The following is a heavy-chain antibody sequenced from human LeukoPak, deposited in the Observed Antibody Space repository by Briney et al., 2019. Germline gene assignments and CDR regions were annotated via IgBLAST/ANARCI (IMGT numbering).Heavy chain of an antibody. CDR3: ARSGRLPIVVVVAATDNWSDP. V-gene: IGHV1-8*01. J-gene: IGHJ5*02. Sequence: ASVKVSCKASGYTFTSYDINWVRQATGQGLEWMGWMNPNSGNTGYAQKFQGRVTMTRDTSISTAYMELSRLRSDDTAVYYCARSGRLPIVVVVAATDNWSDPWGQGTLVTVSS. CDR2: MNPNSGNT. D-gene: IGHD2-15*01. CDR1: GYTFTSYD.